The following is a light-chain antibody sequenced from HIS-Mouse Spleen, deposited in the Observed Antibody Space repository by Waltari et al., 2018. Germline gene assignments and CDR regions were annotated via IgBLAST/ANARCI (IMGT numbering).Light chain of an antibody. CDR1: QSISSW. CDR2: KAS. CDR3: QQYNSDPWT. J-gene: IGKJ1*01. Sequence: DIQMTQSPSTLSASVGDRVTITCRARQSISSWLAWYQQEPGKAPRLLIYKASSLESGVPSRFSGSGSGTEFTLTISSLQPDDFATYYCQQYNSDPWTFGQGTKVEIK. V-gene: IGKV1-5*03.